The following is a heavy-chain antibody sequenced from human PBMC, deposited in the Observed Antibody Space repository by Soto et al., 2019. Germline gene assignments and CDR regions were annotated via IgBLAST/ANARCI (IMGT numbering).Heavy chain of an antibody. CDR1: GGTFSSYA. Sequence: GASVKVSCKASGGTFSSYAISWVRQAPGQGLEWMGGIIPIFGTANYAQKFQGRVTITADESTSTAYMELSSLRSEDTAVYYCARDSNTARPYSFYYRIDVWGQGTTVTVSS. CDR3: ARDSNTARPYSFYYRIDV. D-gene: IGHD6-6*01. V-gene: IGHV1-69*13. CDR2: IIPIFGTA. J-gene: IGHJ6*02.